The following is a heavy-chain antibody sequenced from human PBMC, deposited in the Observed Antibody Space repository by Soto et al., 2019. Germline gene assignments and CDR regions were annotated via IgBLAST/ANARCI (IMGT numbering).Heavy chain of an antibody. Sequence: SVKVSCKASGYTFTSYGISWVRQAPGQGLEWMGWISAYNGNTNYAQKLQGRVTMTTDTSTSTAYMELRSLRSDDTAVYYCAREWLMAGHGGNWFAPWGQGNLVSVYS. J-gene: IGHJ5*02. CDR3: AREWLMAGHGGNWFAP. CDR2: ISAYNGNT. D-gene: IGHD6-19*01. V-gene: IGHV1-18*04. CDR1: GYTFTSYG.